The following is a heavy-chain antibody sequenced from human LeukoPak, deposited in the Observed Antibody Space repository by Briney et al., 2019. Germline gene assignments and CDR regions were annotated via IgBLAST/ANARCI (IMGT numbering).Heavy chain of an antibody. CDR1: GGTFSSYA. D-gene: IGHD5-12*01. CDR2: IIPILGIA. V-gene: IGHV1-69*04. Sequence: SVTVSCKASGGTFSSYAISWVRQAPGQGLEWMGRIIPILGIANYAQKFQGRVTITADKSTSTAYMELSSLRSEDTAVYYCARDGGYSGTTPFDYWGQGTLVTVSS. J-gene: IGHJ4*02. CDR3: ARDGGYSGTTPFDY.